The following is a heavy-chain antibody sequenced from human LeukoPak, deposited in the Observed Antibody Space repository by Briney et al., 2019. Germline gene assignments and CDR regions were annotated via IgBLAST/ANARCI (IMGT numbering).Heavy chain of an antibody. J-gene: IGHJ6*02. D-gene: IGHD2-8*01. CDR2: INPNSGGT. V-gene: IGHV1-2*02. CDR1: GYTFTGYY. Sequence: ASVKVSSKASGYTFTGYYMHWVRQAPGQGLEWMGWINPNSGGTNYAQKFQGRVTMTRDTSISTAYMELSRLRSDDTAVYYCARGMVYAKYRYYYYYGVDVWGQGTTVTVSS. CDR3: ARGMVYAKYRYYYYYGVDV.